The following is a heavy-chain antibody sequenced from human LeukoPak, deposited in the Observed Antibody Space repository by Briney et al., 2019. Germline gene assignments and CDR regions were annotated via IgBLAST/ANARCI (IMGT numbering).Heavy chain of an antibody. V-gene: IGHV3-7*01. CDR1: GFTFNSYW. J-gene: IGHJ4*02. D-gene: IGHD2-2*01. Sequence: PGGSLRLSCAASGFTFNSYWMSWVRQAPGKGLEWVANIKQDGSEKNYVDSVKGRFTISRDNAKNSLYLQMNSLRVEDTAVYYCAKRGYCSSTSCPRMSFDYWGQGTLVTVSS. CDR2: IKQDGSEK. CDR3: AKRGYCSSTSCPRMSFDY.